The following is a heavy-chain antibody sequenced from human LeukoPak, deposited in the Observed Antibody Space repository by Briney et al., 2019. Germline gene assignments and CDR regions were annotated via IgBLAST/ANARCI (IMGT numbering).Heavy chain of an antibody. J-gene: IGHJ4*02. D-gene: IGHD2-15*01. CDR1: GFTFSSYS. CDR3: SGGVGCSGGSCYVRH. Sequence: GGSLRFSCAASGFTFSSYSMNWVRQAPGKGLEWVSSISSSSSYIYYADSVKGRFTTSRDNAKNSLYLQMNSLRAEDTAVYYCSGGVGCSGGSCYVRHWGQGTLVTVSS. V-gene: IGHV3-21*01. CDR2: ISSSSSYI.